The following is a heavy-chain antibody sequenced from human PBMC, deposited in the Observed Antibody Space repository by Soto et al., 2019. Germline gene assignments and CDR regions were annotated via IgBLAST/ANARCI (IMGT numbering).Heavy chain of an antibody. V-gene: IGHV1-46*01. Sequence: QVQLVQSGAEVKKPGASVKVSCKASGYTFSSFYIHWVRQAPGQGSEWMGLINPSGGSTSYAQKFQGRFIMTSDTSTSTVYMELKSLISEDTAVYYCARNRDSGLDYWGQGTVVTVSP. CDR3: ARNRDSGLDY. CDR1: GYTFSSFY. D-gene: IGHD3-10*01. J-gene: IGHJ4*02. CDR2: INPSGGST.